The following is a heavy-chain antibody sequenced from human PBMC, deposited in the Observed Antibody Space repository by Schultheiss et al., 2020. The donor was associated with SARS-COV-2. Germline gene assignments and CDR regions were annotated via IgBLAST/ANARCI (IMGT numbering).Heavy chain of an antibody. CDR2: ISGSGGST. CDR3: ASSTAMVTFDY. D-gene: IGHD5-18*01. CDR1: GFTFSSYS. J-gene: IGHJ4*02. V-gene: IGHV3-23*01. Sequence: GGSLRLSCAASGFTFSSYSMNWVRQAPGKGLEWVSAISGSGGSTYYADSVKGRFTISRDNAKNTLYLQMNSLRAEDTAVYYCASSTAMVTFDYWGQGTLVTVSS.